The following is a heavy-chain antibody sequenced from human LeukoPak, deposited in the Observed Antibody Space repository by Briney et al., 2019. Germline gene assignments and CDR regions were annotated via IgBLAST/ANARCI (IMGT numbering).Heavy chain of an antibody. Sequence: PGGSLRLSCAASGFTFSSYGMHWVRQAPGKGLEWVAVIWYDGSNKYYADSVKGRFTISRDNSKNTLYLQMNSLRAEDTAVYYCAKFGLAGSGRYHDAFDIWGQGTMVTVSS. CDR2: IWYDGSNK. CDR3: AKFGLAGSGRYHDAFDI. D-gene: IGHD3-10*01. V-gene: IGHV3-33*06. CDR1: GFTFSSYG. J-gene: IGHJ3*02.